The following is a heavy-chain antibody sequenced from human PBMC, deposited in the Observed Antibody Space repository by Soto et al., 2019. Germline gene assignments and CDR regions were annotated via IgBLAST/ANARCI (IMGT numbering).Heavy chain of an antibody. V-gene: IGHV3-23*01. CDR1: GFTFSSYA. J-gene: IGHJ4*02. CDR2: ISGSGGNI. CDR3: ATQDFRGTTGTT. D-gene: IGHD1-1*01. Sequence: GGSLRLSCAASGFTFSSYAMSWVRRAPGKGLEWVSVISGSGGNIHYADSVKGRFTISRDNSKNTLYLQMNSLRVEDTAVYNCATQDFRGTTGTTWGQGTLVTVSS.